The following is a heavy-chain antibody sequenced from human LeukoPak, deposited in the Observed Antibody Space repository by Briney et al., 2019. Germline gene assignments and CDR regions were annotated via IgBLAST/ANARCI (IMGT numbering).Heavy chain of an antibody. CDR1: GGSISNRSYH. Sequence: SETLSLTCTVSGGSISNRSYHWGWIRQPPGKGLEWIGSIYFGGNTYYNPSLKSRVTILIDTSKSQFSLKLTSVTAADTAVYYCATTEDFVVVVAASWGQGTLVTVSS. D-gene: IGHD2-15*01. V-gene: IGHV4-39*07. CDR3: ATTEDFVVVVAAS. CDR2: IYFGGNT. J-gene: IGHJ4*02.